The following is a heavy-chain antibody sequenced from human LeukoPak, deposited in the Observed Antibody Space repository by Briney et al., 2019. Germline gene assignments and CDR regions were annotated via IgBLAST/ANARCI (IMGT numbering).Heavy chain of an antibody. J-gene: IGHJ6*02. CDR2: INPNSGGT. CDR1: GYTFTGYY. D-gene: IGHD5-12*01. CDR3: ARSPDIVATVYGMDV. Sequence: SLKVSCKASGYTFTGYYMHWVRQAPGQGLEGMGWINPNSGGTNYAQKFQGRVTMTRDTSISTAYMELSRLRSDDTAVYYCARSPDIVATVYGMDVWGQGTTVTVSS. V-gene: IGHV1-2*02.